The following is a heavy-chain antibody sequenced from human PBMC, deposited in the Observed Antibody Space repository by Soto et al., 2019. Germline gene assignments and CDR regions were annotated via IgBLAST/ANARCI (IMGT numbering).Heavy chain of an antibody. CDR1: GGSISSGGYS. J-gene: IGHJ6*02. CDR3: ARAXXXXXXRFVL. D-gene: IGHD3-16*01. CDR2: IYPTGSX. V-gene: IGHV4-30-2*06. Sequence: SETLSLTCTVSGGSISSGGYSWSWIRQSPEKGMEWLGCIYPTGSXYXXPSLKSRVTISIATSRNQFSLNLTSVTAADTAVYYCARAXXXXXXRFVLWGQGTTVTVSS.